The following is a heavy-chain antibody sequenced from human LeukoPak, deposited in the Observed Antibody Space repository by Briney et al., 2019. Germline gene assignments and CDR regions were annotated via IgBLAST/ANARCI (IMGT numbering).Heavy chain of an antibody. D-gene: IGHD4/OR15-4a*01. V-gene: IGHV3-48*01. CDR1: GVTFSSYS. J-gene: IGHJ4*02. CDR3: ARRAGAYSHPYDY. CDR2: ISSSSSTI. Sequence: GGSLRLSCAASGVTFSSYSMNWVRQAPGKGLEWVSYISSSSSTIYYADSVKGRFTISRDNSKNTLSLHMNSLRAEDTAVYYCARRAGAYSHPYDYWGQGTLVTVSS.